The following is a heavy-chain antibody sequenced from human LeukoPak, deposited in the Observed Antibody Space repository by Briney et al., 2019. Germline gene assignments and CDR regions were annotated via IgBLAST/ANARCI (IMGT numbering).Heavy chain of an antibody. J-gene: IGHJ4*02. CDR1: GFTFSSYS. CDR3: ARYSGLYVFDY. CDR2: ISSSSSYI. Sequence: GGSLRLSCAASGFTFSSYSMNWVRQAPGKGLKWVSSISSSSSYIYYADSVKGRFTISRDNAKNSLYLQMNSLRAEDTAVYYCARYSGLYVFDYWGQGTLVTVSS. V-gene: IGHV3-21*01. D-gene: IGHD2-15*01.